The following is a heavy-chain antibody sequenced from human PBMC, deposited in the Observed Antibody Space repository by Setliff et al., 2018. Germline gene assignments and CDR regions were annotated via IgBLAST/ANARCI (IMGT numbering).Heavy chain of an antibody. CDR1: GITFSGYW. J-gene: IGHJ6*03. V-gene: IGHV3-7*03. D-gene: IGHD3-9*01. CDR3: AKDSDYDFLTGSYMDV. CDR2: IKPDGSEE. Sequence: GGSLRLSCAASGITFSGYWMSWVRQAPGKGLEWVANIKPDGSEENFADSVKGRFTISRDNSKNTMYLQMNSLRREDTAVYYCAKDSDYDFLTGSYMDVWGKGTTVTVSS.